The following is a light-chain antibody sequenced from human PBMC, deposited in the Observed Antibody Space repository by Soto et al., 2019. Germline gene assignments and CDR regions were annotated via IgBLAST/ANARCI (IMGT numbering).Light chain of an antibody. CDR2: EVS. J-gene: IGLJ1*01. V-gene: IGLV2-18*02. CDR3: YSSTSSNTYV. Sequence: QSVLTQPPSVSGSPGQSVTLSCSGNSSDVGSYNRVSWYQQAPGTAPKVMIYEVSNRPSGVPDRFSGSKSGNTASLTISGLQPEDEADYYCYSSTSSNTYVSGTGTKVTVL. CDR1: SSDVGSYNR.